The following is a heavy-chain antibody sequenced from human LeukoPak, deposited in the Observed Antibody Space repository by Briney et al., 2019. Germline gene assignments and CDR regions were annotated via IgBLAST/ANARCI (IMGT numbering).Heavy chain of an antibody. J-gene: IGHJ4*02. CDR2: ISWNSGSI. Sequence: PGGSLRLSCAASGFTFDDYAMHWVRQAPGKGLEWVSGISWNSGSIGYADSVKGRFTISRDNAKNSLYLQMNSLRAEDMALYYCAKGPKYTFCSNTNCYFDYWSQGTLVTVSS. D-gene: IGHD2-2*01. V-gene: IGHV3-9*03. CDR1: GFTFDDYA. CDR3: AKGPKYTFCSNTNCYFDY.